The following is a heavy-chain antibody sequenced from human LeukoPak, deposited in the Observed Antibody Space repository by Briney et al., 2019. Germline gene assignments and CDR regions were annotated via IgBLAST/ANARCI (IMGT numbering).Heavy chain of an antibody. CDR3: AREVDARDSSGWRWFDP. J-gene: IGHJ5*02. Sequence: SQTLSLTCAIAGDGVSSNSAAWNWIRQSPSRGLEWLGRTYYRSKWYNDYAVSVKSRITINPDTSKNQFSLQLNSVTPEDTAVYYCAREVDARDSSGWRWFDPWGQGTLVTVSS. V-gene: IGHV6-1*01. CDR1: GDGVSSNSAA. CDR2: TYYRSKWYN. D-gene: IGHD6-19*01.